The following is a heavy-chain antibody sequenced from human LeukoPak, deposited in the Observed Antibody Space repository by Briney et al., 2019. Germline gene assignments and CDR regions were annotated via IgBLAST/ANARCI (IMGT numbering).Heavy chain of an antibody. Sequence: ASVKVSCKASGYTFTSYAMHWVRQAPGQRLEWMGWINAGNGNTKYSQKFQGRVTITRDTSASTAYMELSSLRSEDTAVYYCARDLGYENPRLFDYWGQGTLVTVSS. CDR1: GYTFTSYA. V-gene: IGHV1-3*01. D-gene: IGHD5-12*01. CDR2: INAGNGNT. CDR3: ARDLGYENPRLFDY. J-gene: IGHJ4*02.